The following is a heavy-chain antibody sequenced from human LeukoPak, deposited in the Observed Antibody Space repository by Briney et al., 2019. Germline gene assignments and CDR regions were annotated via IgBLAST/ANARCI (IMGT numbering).Heavy chain of an antibody. D-gene: IGHD3-22*01. Sequence: SVKVSCKASGGTFSSYAISWVRQAPGQGLEWMGGIIPIFGTANYAQKFQGRVTITTDKSTSTAYMELSSLRSEDTAVYYCARDRLGDSSGYYSRWFDPWGQGTLVTVSS. CDR1: GGTFSSYA. J-gene: IGHJ5*02. CDR2: IIPIFGTA. V-gene: IGHV1-69*05. CDR3: ARDRLGDSSGYYSRWFDP.